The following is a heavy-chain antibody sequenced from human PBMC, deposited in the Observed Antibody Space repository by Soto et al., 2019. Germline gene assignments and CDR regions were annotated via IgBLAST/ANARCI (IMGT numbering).Heavy chain of an antibody. D-gene: IGHD6-6*01. V-gene: IGHV5-51*01. CDR1: GYSFTSYW. CDR3: AREQLVFSRLDNDAFDI. Sequence: GESLKISCKGSGYSFTSYWIGWVRQMPGKGLEWMGIIYPGDSDTRYSPSFQGQVTISADKSISTAYLQWSSLKASDTAMYYCAREQLVFSRLDNDAFDIWGQGTMVTVSS. J-gene: IGHJ3*02. CDR2: IYPGDSDT.